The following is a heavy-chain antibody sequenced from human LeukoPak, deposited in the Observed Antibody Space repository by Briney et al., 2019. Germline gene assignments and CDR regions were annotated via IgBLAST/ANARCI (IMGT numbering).Heavy chain of an antibody. CDR1: GFTFDDYG. CDR2: INWNGGST. Sequence: GSLRLSCAASGFTFDDYGMSWVRQAPGKGLEWVSGINWNGGSTGYADSVKGRFTISRDNAKNSLYLQMNSLRAEDAALYYCARVVGYYYDSSGYYGPYYFDYWGQGTLVTVSS. D-gene: IGHD3-22*01. CDR3: ARVVGYYYDSSGYYGPYYFDY. V-gene: IGHV3-20*04. J-gene: IGHJ4*02.